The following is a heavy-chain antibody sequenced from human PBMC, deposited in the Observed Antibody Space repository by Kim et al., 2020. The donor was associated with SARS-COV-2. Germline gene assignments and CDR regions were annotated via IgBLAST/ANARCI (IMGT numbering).Heavy chain of an antibody. CDR1: GGSISSSSYY. CDR2: IYYSGST. CDR3: VGVWFGEYGYYFDY. V-gene: IGHV4-39*01. J-gene: IGHJ4*02. D-gene: IGHD3-10*01. Sequence: SETLSLTCTVSGGSISSSSYYWGWIRQPPGKGLEWIGSIYYSGSTYYNPSLKSRVTISVDTSKNQFSLKLSSVTAADTAVYYCVGVWFGEYGYYFDYWGQGTLVTVSS.